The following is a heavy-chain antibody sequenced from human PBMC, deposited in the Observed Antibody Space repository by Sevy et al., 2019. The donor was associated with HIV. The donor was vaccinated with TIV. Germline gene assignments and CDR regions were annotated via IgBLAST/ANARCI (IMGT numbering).Heavy chain of an antibody. CDR2: IFHTGNT. D-gene: IGHD4-17*01. J-gene: IGHJ4*02. CDR3: ARDGGTVTTPGYFDY. CDR1: GGSISSGAYS. Sequence: SETLSLTCTVAGGSISSGAYSWNWIRQPPGKSLEWIGYIFHTGNTYYNPSLKSRVTISVDRSKNHFSLKMTSVTAADTALYYCARDGGTVTTPGYFDYWGQGTLVTVSS. V-gene: IGHV4-30-2*01.